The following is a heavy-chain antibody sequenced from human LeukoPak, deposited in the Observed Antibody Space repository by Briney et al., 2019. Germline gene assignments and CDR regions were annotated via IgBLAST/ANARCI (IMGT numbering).Heavy chain of an antibody. Sequence: PSETLSLTCTVSAGSISSFYWAWIRQPPGKGLEWIGTIYYSGSTYYNPSLKSRVTISVDTSKNLFSLKLSSVTAADTALYYCARHRIAAADDAFEIWGQGTMVTVSS. V-gene: IGHV4-59*04. CDR1: AGSISSFY. J-gene: IGHJ3*02. D-gene: IGHD6-13*01. CDR3: ARHRIAAADDAFEI. CDR2: IYYSGST.